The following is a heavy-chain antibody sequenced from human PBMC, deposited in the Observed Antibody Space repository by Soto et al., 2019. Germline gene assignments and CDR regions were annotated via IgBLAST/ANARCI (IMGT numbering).Heavy chain of an antibody. CDR3: AKDGSRGWYPLLDY. Sequence: PGGSLRLSCAASGFTFSSYAMSWVRQAPGKGLEWVSAISGSGGSTYYADSVKGRFTISRDNSKDTLYLQMNSLRAEDTAVYYCAKDGSRGWYPLLDYWGQGTLVTVSS. J-gene: IGHJ4*02. CDR1: GFTFSSYA. D-gene: IGHD6-19*01. V-gene: IGHV3-23*01. CDR2: ISGSGGST.